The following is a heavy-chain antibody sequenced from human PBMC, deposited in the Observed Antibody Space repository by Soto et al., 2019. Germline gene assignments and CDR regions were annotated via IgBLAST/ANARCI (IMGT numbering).Heavy chain of an antibody. CDR1: GFTFSSYA. CDR2: ISSNGGST. V-gene: IGHV3-64D*08. J-gene: IGHJ6*02. D-gene: IGHD2-15*01. CDR3: VKDSVVGAPWTPYGMDV. Sequence: HPGGSLRLSCSASGFTFSSYAMHWVRQAPGKGLEYVSAISSNGGSTYYADSVKGRFTISRDNSKNTLYLQMSSLRAEDTAVYYCVKDSVVGAPWTPYGMDVWGQGTTVTVSS.